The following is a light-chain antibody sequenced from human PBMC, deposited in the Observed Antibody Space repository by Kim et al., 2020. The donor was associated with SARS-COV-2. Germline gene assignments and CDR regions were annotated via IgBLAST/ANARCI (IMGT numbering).Light chain of an antibody. CDR1: QNVNGRL. Sequence: ETVLTQSPGTLSLSPGERATLSCRASQNVNGRLLAWYQQKPGQAPRLLIYAASNRATGIPDRFSGSGSGTDFTLTISSLEPEDFAVYYCQQYDPDNSPYTFGQGTKLEI. CDR2: AAS. CDR3: QQYDPDNSPYT. J-gene: IGKJ2*01. V-gene: IGKV3-20*01.